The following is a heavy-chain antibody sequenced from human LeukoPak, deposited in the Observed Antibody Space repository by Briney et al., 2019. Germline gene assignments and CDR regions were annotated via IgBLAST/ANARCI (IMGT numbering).Heavy chain of an antibody. V-gene: IGHV1-18*01. CDR1: GYTFTSYG. D-gene: IGHD6-13*01. Sequence: ASVKDSCKASGYTFTSYGISWVRQAPGQGLEWMGWISAYNGNTNYAQKLQGRVTMTTDTSTSTAYMELRSLRSDDTAVYYCASRIAAAGPFDYWGQGTLVTVSS. CDR3: ASRIAAAGPFDY. J-gene: IGHJ4*02. CDR2: ISAYNGNT.